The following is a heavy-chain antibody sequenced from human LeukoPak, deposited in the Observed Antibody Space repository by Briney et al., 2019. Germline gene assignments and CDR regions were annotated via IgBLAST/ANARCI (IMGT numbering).Heavy chain of an antibody. J-gene: IGHJ3*02. CDR3: ASRPGYYYDSSVYDDFDI. Sequence: SETLSLTCAGSGGTISRGYWWTWVRQPPGEGLEWVGEIYHSGSTAYSPSLKSRMTISLDKSLRQLSLGLTSVTAADTAVYYCASRPGYYYDSSVYDDFDIWGQGTMVTVSS. V-gene: IGHV4-4*02. CDR1: GGTISRGYW. D-gene: IGHD3-22*01. CDR2: IYHSGST.